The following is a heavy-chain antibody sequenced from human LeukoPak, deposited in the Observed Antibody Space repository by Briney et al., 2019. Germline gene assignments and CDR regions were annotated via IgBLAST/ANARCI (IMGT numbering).Heavy chain of an antibody. J-gene: IGHJ4*02. V-gene: IGHV1-18*01. Sequence: ASVKVSCKASGYTFTSYGISWVRQAPGQGLEWMGWISAYNGNTNYAQKLQGRVTMTTDTSTSTAYMELRSLRSDDTVVYYCARVFHDSSGYYPYYFDYWGQGTLVPVSS. CDR2: ISAYNGNT. CDR1: GYTFTSYG. CDR3: ARVFHDSSGYYPYYFDY. D-gene: IGHD3-22*01.